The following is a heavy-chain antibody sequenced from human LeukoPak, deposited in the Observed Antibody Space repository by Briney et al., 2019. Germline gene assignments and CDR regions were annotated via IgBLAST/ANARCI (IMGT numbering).Heavy chain of an antibody. V-gene: IGHV4-34*01. D-gene: IGHD6-19*01. Sequence: SETLSLTCAVYGGSFSGYYWSWIRQPPGKGLGWIGEINHSGSTNYNPSLKSRVTISVDTSKNQFSLKLSSVTAADTAVYYCARGSPYHRGQWPKLYYYYYMDVWGKGTTVTVSS. CDR1: GGSFSGYY. CDR3: ARGSPYHRGQWPKLYYYYYMDV. J-gene: IGHJ6*03. CDR2: INHSGST.